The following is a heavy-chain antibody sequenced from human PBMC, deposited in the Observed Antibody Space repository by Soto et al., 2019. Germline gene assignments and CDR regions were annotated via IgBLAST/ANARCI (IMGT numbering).Heavy chain of an antibody. CDR3: AHYSTVTTGKDYYYYMDV. CDR1: GFSLSTSGVG. V-gene: IGHV2-5*02. Sequence: QITLKESGPTLVKPTQTLTLTCTFSGFSLSTSGVGVGWIRQPPGKALEWLALIYWDDDKRYSPSLKSRPTITKDTSKNQVVLTMTNMDPVDTATYYCAHYSTVTTGKDYYYYMDVWGKGTTVTVSS. D-gene: IGHD4-17*01. CDR2: IYWDDDK. J-gene: IGHJ6*03.